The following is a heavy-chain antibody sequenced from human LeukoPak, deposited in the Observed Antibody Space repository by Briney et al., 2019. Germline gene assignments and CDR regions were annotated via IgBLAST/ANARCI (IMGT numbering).Heavy chain of an antibody. J-gene: IGHJ4*02. CDR2: ITGSGGGT. Sequence: GGSLRLSCAASGFTFSSYSMSWVRQAPGKGLEWVSSITGSGGGTYYADSVKGRFTISRDNSKNTLYLQMNSLRAEDTAVYYCARESDYYDSSGYYYDWGQGTLVTVSS. CDR1: GFTFSSYS. D-gene: IGHD3-22*01. V-gene: IGHV3-23*01. CDR3: ARESDYYDSSGYYYD.